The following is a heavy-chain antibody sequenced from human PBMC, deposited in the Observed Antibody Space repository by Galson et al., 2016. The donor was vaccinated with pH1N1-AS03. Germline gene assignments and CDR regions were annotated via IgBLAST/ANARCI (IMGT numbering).Heavy chain of an antibody. V-gene: IGHV3-33*01. D-gene: IGHD3-22*01. Sequence: SLRLSCAASGFTLTNYGMHWVRQSPGKGLEWVAIVWNAGGNKFYADSVKGRFTISRDSSENTLYLDMNNLRAEDTAIYYCAVDVNNSGYFIDHWGQGTLVSVTS. CDR1: GFTLTNYG. J-gene: IGHJ4*02. CDR3: AVDVNNSGYFIDH. CDR2: VWNAGGNK.